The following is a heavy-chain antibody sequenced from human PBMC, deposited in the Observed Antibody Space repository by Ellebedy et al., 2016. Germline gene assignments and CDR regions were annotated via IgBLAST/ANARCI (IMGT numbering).Heavy chain of an antibody. CDR2: MNPNSGNT. CDR1: GYTFTSYD. Sequence: ASVKVSCKASGYTFTSYDINWVRQATGQGLEWMGWMNPNSGNTGYAQKFQGWVTMTRDTSISTAYMELSRLRSDDTAVYYCARGGMITFGGEYYYYGMDVWGQGTTVTVSS. CDR3: ARGGMITFGGEYYYYGMDV. J-gene: IGHJ6*02. D-gene: IGHD3-16*01. V-gene: IGHV1-8*01.